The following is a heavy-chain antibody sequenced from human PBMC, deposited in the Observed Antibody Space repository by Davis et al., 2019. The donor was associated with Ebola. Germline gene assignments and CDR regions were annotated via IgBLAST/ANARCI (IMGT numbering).Heavy chain of an antibody. Sequence: PGGSLRLSCAASGFTFSSYAVHWVRQAPGKGLEWVAVISYDGSNKYYADSVKGRFTISRDNSKNTLYLQMNSLRAEDTAVYYCASDYSSSSCDYWGQGTLVTVSS. V-gene: IGHV3-30-3*01. CDR3: ASDYSSSSCDY. CDR2: ISYDGSNK. CDR1: GFTFSSYA. J-gene: IGHJ4*02. D-gene: IGHD6-6*01.